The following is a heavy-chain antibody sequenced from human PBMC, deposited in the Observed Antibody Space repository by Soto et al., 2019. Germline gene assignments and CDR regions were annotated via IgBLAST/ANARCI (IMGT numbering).Heavy chain of an antibody. J-gene: IGHJ5*02. CDR2: ISTYSGDT. V-gene: IGHV1-18*01. Sequence: QVHLVQTGVEVKTPGASVKVSCQASGYTFFTYDISWVRQAPGQGLEWMGWISTYSGDTKYAQKFQGRVTMTTDTSTTTAYLELSSVRADDTAVYYCESHHGATTSENWFDPWGQGTLVTASS. CDR1: GYTFFTYD. CDR3: ESHHGATTSENWFDP. D-gene: IGHD5-12*01.